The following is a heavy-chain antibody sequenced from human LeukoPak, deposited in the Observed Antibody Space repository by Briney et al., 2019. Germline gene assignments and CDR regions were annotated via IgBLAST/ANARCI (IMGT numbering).Heavy chain of an antibody. V-gene: IGHV3-7*01. CDR3: LKGMDV. CDR2: IKQDGSEK. J-gene: IGHJ6*02. CDR1: GFTFSSCW. Sequence: GGSLRLSCAASGFTFSSCWMSWVRQAPGKGLEWVANIKQDGSEKYYVDSVKGRFTISRDNAKNSLYLQMNSLRAEDTAVYYCLKGMDVWGQGTTVTVSS.